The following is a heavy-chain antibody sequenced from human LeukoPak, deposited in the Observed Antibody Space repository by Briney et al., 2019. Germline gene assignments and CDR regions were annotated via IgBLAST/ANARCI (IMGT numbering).Heavy chain of an antibody. CDR2: IYPGDSDT. CDR1: GYGFTSYW. J-gene: IGHJ4*02. CDR3: ARLSSPVWFGERYPRALDY. V-gene: IGHV5-51*01. D-gene: IGHD3-10*01. Sequence: GESLKISCKGSGYGFTSYWIGWVRQMPGKGLEWMGIIYPGDSDTRYSPSFQGQVTISADKSISTAYLQWSSLKASDTAMYYCARLSSPVWFGERYPRALDYWGQGTLVTVSS.